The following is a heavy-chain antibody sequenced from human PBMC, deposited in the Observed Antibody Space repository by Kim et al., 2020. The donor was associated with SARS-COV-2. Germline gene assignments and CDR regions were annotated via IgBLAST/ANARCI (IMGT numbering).Heavy chain of an antibody. Sequence: GGSLRLSCAASGFTFSSYGMHWVRQAPGKGLEWVAVIWYDGSNKYYADSVKGRFTISRDNSKNTLYLQMNSLRAEDTAVYYCARAGGEGYNYDYWGQGTLVTVSS. CDR2: IWYDGSNK. J-gene: IGHJ4*02. CDR3: ARAGGEGYNYDY. D-gene: IGHD5-12*01. V-gene: IGHV3-33*01. CDR1: GFTFSSYG.